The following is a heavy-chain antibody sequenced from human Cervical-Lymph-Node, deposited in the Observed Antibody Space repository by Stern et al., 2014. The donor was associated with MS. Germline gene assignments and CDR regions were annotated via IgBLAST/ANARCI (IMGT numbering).Heavy chain of an antibody. D-gene: IGHD4-11*01. Sequence: VQLVESGPGLVKPSETLSLTCSVSGDSISSSTHSWAWIRQSPGKGLEWIANINNSGYTYYNPSLRSRVTISVDTSKNQFYLNVNSVTAADTAVYYCARQSRTVLDPWGQGTLVTVSS. J-gene: IGHJ5*02. CDR3: ARQSRTVLDP. CDR1: GDSISSSTHS. CDR2: INNSGYT. V-gene: IGHV4-39*01.